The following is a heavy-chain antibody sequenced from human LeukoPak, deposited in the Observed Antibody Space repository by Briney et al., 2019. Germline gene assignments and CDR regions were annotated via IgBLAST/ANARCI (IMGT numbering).Heavy chain of an antibody. CDR2: IKSKSDGGTT. CDR1: GFTFSSYS. CDR3: TTYSIVRGVSYYYYYYMDV. J-gene: IGHJ6*03. Sequence: PGGSLRLSCAASGFTFSSYSMSWVRQAPGKGLEWVGRIKSKSDGGTTDYAAPVKGRFIISRDDSKNTLYLQMNSLKTEDTAVYYCTTYSIVRGVSYYYYYYMDVWGKGTTVTISS. V-gene: IGHV3-15*01. D-gene: IGHD3-10*01.